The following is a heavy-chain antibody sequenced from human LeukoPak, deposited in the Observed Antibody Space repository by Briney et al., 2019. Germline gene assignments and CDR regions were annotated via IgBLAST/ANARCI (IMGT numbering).Heavy chain of an antibody. Sequence: PGGSLRLSCAASGFTFSSYAMNWVRQAPGKGLEWVSAISGSGGSTYYADSVKGRFTISRDNSKNTLYLQMNSLRAEDTAVYYCAKDGDCTNGVCYMDVWGQGTTVTVSS. CDR1: GFTFSSYA. CDR2: ISGSGGST. CDR3: AKDGDCTNGVCYMDV. V-gene: IGHV3-23*01. D-gene: IGHD2-8*01. J-gene: IGHJ6*03.